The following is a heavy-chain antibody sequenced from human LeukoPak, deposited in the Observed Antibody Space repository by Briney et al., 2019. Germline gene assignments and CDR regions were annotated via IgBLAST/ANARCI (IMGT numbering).Heavy chain of an antibody. D-gene: IGHD6-13*01. CDR3: ARDGIAAAGTFDI. Sequence: SETLSLTCAVYGGSFSGYYWSWIRQPPGKGLEWIGEINHSGSTNYNPSLKSRVTISVDTSKNQFSLKLSSVTAADTAVYYCARDGIAAAGTFDIWGQGTMVTVSS. V-gene: IGHV4-34*01. J-gene: IGHJ3*02. CDR2: INHSGST. CDR1: GGSFSGYY.